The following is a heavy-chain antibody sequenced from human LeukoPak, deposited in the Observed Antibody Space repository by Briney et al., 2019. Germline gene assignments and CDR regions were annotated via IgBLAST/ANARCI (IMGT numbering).Heavy chain of an antibody. CDR3: ARVGDDYLVY. CDR1: GGSIDYYY. D-gene: IGHD3-16*01. CDR2: IYYSGST. J-gene: IGHJ4*02. V-gene: IGHV4-59*01. Sequence: SETLSLTCTVSGGSIDYYYWSWIRAPPGKGLEWIGYIYYSGSTNYNPSLKSRVTISVDTSKNQFSLKLSSVTAADTAVYYCARVGDDYLVYWGQGALVTVSS.